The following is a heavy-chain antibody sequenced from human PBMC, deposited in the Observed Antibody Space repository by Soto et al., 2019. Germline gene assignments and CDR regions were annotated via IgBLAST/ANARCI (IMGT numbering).Heavy chain of an antibody. CDR2: TYYNGNA. CDR3: ARHFVAVVIKGWGY. V-gene: IGHV4-39*01. J-gene: IGHJ4*02. D-gene: IGHD3-10*01. CDR1: CGSIDRSNYY. Sequence: SSGTPFLTCHVSCGSIDRSNYYWDWVRQPPGKGLEWIGTTYYNGNAYYNPSLRSRVSMSVDTSKNQFSLKLISVTAADTAVYYCARHFVAVVIKGWGYWGQGKLVTVSS.